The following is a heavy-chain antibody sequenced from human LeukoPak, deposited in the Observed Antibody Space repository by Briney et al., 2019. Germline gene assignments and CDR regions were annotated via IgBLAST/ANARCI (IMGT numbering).Heavy chain of an antibody. CDR2: INWNGGST. D-gene: IGHD3-10*01. J-gene: IGHJ4*02. Sequence: GGSLRLSCAASGFTVSSNYMSWVRQAPGKGVEWVSGINWNGGSTVYAESVKGGLTISRDNAKNSLYLQVNSLRAEDTALYYCARVRLLWFGEPKYYFDYWGQGTLVTVSS. CDR3: ARVRLLWFGEPKYYFDY. CDR1: GFTVSSNY. V-gene: IGHV3-20*04.